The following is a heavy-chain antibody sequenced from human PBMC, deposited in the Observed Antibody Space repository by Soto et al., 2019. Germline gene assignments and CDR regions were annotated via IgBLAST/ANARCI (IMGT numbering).Heavy chain of an antibody. CDR1: GGTLSSYA. D-gene: IGHD2-8*01. CDR2: IIPIFGTA. CDR3: ARGRGKIVQMVLAPGGYYYYGMNA. Sequence: ASVKVSCKASGGTLSSYAISWVRQAPGQGLEWMGGIIPIFGTANYAQKFQGRVTITADESTSTAYMELSSLRSEDTAVYYCARGRGKIVQMVLAPGGYYYYGMNAGAKGTRATVS. V-gene: IGHV1-69*13. J-gene: IGHJ6*04.